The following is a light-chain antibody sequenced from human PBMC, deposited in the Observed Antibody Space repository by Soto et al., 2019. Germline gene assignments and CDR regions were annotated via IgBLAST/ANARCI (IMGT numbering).Light chain of an antibody. V-gene: IGKV1-9*01. CDR1: QAIGRN. CDR2: DAS. CDR3: QQVKSYPLT. J-gene: IGKJ4*01. Sequence: QLTQSPSSVSASGGDRVTISCRASQAIGRNVAWYQQKPGKAPNLLIYDASTLQTGVPSRFSGSGSGTDFTLTISSLQPEDSATYYCQQVKSYPLTFGGGTKVEIK.